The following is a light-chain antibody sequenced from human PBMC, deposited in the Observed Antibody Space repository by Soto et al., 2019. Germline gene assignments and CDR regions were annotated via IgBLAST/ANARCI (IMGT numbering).Light chain of an antibody. V-gene: IGKV1-5*01. CDR3: QQYNSYPET. J-gene: IGKJ1*01. CDR1: QSISSW. Sequence: DIQMTQSPSTLSATVGDRVTITCRASQSISSWLARYQKKQGKPTKVLIYDAPSLESGVPSRCSGSGSGSEFTLTISGLQPDDVATYYCQQYNSYPETFGQGTKVEIK. CDR2: DAP.